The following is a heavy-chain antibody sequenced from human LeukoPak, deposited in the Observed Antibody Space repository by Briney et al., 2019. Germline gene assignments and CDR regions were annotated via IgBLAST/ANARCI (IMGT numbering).Heavy chain of an antibody. V-gene: IGHV3-7*01. D-gene: IGHD3-22*01. Sequence: PGGSLRLSCAASGFTFSSYSMNWVRQAPGKGLEWVANIKQDGSEKYYVDSVKGRFTISRDNAKNSLYLQMNSLRAEDTAVYYCARDRDSSGYYYDYWGQGTLVTVSS. CDR2: IKQDGSEK. J-gene: IGHJ4*02. CDR1: GFTFSSYS. CDR3: ARDRDSSGYYYDY.